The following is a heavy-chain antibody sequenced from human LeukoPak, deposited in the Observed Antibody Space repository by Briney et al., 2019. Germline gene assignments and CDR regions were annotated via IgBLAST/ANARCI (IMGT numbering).Heavy chain of an antibody. V-gene: IGHV4-31*03. Sequence: KTSQTLSLTCTVSGGSINSGDYFWSWIRQHPGKGLEWIGYIHYSESTHYNPSLKTRITISLDRSKNEFSLKLSSVTAADTAVYYCARVHHERLRLDVWGQGTTLTVSS. CDR1: GGSINSGDYF. CDR2: IHYSEST. J-gene: IGHJ6*02. CDR3: ARVHHERLRLDV. D-gene: IGHD2-21*02.